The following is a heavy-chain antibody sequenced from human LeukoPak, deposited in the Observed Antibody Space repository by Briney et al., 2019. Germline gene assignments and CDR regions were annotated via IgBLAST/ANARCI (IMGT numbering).Heavy chain of an antibody. Sequence: SETLSLTCGVDGGSISGYYWSWIRQPPGKGLEWIGYIYYGGSTYYNPSLKSRVTISVDTSKNQFSLKLSSVTAADTAVYYCARVAVRFGVLDYYGMDVWGQGTTVTVSS. J-gene: IGHJ6*02. D-gene: IGHD3-10*01. V-gene: IGHV4-30-4*01. CDR2: IYYGGST. CDR3: ARVAVRFGVLDYYGMDV. CDR1: GGSISGYY.